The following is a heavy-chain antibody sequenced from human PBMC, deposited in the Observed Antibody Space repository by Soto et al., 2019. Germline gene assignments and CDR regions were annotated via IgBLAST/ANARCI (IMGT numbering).Heavy chain of an antibody. CDR1: GGSISSYY. D-gene: IGHD6-13*01. CDR3: ARPRKAAAGRGMDV. Sequence: QVQLQESGPGLVKPSETLSLTCTVSGGSISSYYWSWIRQPPGKGLGWIGYIYYSGSTNYNPSLQRRVTISIDTSKNQFSLERSSVTAADTAGYYCARPRKAAAGRGMDVWGQGTTVTVSS. CDR2: IYYSGST. J-gene: IGHJ6*02. V-gene: IGHV4-59*01.